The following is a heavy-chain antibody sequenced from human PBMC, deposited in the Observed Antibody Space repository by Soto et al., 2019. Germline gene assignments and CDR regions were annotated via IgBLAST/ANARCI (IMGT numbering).Heavy chain of an antibody. CDR2: IYPGDSDT. CDR3: ARHSMSSSSHYYYYGMVV. CDR1: GYSFTSYW. V-gene: IGHV5-51*01. D-gene: IGHD6-13*01. J-gene: IGHJ6*02. Sequence: ESLKISCKGSGYSFTSYWIGWVRQMPGKGLEWMGIIYPGDSDTRYSPSFQGQVTISADKSISTAYLQWSSLKASYTAMYYCARHSMSSSSHYYYYGMVVWGQGTTVTVSS.